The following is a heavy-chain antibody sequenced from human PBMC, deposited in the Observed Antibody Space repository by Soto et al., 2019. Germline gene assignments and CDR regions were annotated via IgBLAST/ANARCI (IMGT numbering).Heavy chain of an antibody. J-gene: IGHJ5*02. CDR1: GFAFSSYE. V-gene: IGHV3-74*01. CDR3: TRDYYYDSRSSSVNWFDP. CDR2: INMDGTKT. Sequence: PGGSLRLSCAASGFAFSSYEMNWVRQAPGKGLEWVSRINMDGTKTAYADSVKGRFTVSRDNANNTLYLQMNSLGVEDTAVYYCTRDYYYDSRSSSVNWFDPWGQGTLVTVSS. D-gene: IGHD3-22*01.